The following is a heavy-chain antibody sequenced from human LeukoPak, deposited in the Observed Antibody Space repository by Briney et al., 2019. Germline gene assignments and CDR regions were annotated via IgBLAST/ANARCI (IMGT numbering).Heavy chain of an antibody. CDR3: ARGADSSSWLTDY. CDR1: GYTFTGYY. CDR2: NNPNSGGT. V-gene: IGHV1-2*02. J-gene: IGHJ4*02. Sequence: ASVKVSCKASGYTFTGYYMHWVRQAPGQGLEWMGWNNPNSGGTNYAQKFQGRVTMTRDTSISTAYMELSRLRSDDTAVYYCARGADSSSWLTDYWGQGTLVTVSS. D-gene: IGHD6-13*01.